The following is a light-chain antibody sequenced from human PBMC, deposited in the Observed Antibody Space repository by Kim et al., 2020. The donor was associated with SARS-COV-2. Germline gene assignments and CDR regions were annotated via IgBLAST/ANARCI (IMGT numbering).Light chain of an antibody. CDR1: QSINAY. CDR3: QQSQTAPFLT. CDR2: AAS. J-gene: IGKJ4*01. V-gene: IGKV1-39*01. Sequence: DIQMTQSPSSLAASVGDRVTITCRASQSINAYFNWYQQKPGKAPKLLIYAASTLQSGVPSRFSGSGSGTDFTLTITSLQPEDFAADYCQQSQTAPFLTFGGGTKVDIK.